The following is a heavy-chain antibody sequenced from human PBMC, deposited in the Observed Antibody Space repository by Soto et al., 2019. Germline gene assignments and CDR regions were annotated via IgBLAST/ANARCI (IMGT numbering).Heavy chain of an antibody. V-gene: IGHV3-48*03. CDR3: ARRASR. CDR2: IHPSGQPI. Sequence: EVQLVESGGGLVQSGGSLRLSCAVSGFTFSSSEMYWVRQAPGKGLEWISYIHPSGQPIFYADSVKGRFTISRDNANNSLFLQMNSLRAEDTAVYYCARRASRWGQGTMVTVSS. CDR1: GFTFSSSE. J-gene: IGHJ3*01. D-gene: IGHD1-26*01.